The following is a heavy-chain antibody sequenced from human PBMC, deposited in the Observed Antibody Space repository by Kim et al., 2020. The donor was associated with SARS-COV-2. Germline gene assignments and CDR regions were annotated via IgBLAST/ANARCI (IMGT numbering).Heavy chain of an antibody. J-gene: IGHJ1*01. CDR2: INPNSGGT. Sequence: ASVKVSCKASGYTFTGYYMHWVRQAPGQGLEWMGRINPNSGGTNYAQKFQGRVTMTRDTSISTAYMELSRLRSDDTAVYYCARSENYYDSSGYHPYFQHWGQGTLVTVSS. V-gene: IGHV1-2*06. CDR3: ARSENYYDSSGYHPYFQH. D-gene: IGHD3-22*01. CDR1: GYTFTGYY.